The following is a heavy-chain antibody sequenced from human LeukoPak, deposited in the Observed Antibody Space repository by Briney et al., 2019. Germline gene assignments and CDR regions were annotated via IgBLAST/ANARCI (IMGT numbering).Heavy chain of an antibody. D-gene: IGHD6-19*01. J-gene: IGHJ4*02. CDR3: ARDSSGWSKNY. CDR1: GFSFSTDA. Sequence: GGSLRLSCEASGFSFSTDAMTWVRQAPGKGLQWVSAISWSGGDTYYDDSVKGRFTISRDNSKNMMYLQMSSLRAEDTALYYCARDSSGWSKNYWGQGTLVTVSS. V-gene: IGHV3-23*01. CDR2: ISWSGGDT.